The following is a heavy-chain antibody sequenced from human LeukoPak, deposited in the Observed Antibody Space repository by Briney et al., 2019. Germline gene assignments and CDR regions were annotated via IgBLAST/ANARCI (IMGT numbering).Heavy chain of an antibody. Sequence: GASVKVSCKASGYTFTGYYMHWVRQAPGQGLEWMGWISAYNGNTNYAQKLQGRVTMTTDTSTSTAYMELRSLRSDDTAVYYCARVSRDRYSSSWYTPEGYWGQGTLVTVSS. J-gene: IGHJ4*02. CDR1: GYTFTGYY. CDR2: ISAYNGNT. V-gene: IGHV1-18*04. CDR3: ARVSRDRYSSSWYTPEGY. D-gene: IGHD6-13*01.